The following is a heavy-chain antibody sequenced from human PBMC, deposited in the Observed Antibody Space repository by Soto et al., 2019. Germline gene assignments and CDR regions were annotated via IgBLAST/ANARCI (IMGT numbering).Heavy chain of an antibody. J-gene: IGHJ5*02. CDR1: GGSISSYF. Sequence: SETLSLTCTVSGGSISSYFWSWIRQPPGKGLEWIGFIYYTGSTHYNPSLKGRVTISVDTSRNQFSLKLSSVTAADTAVYYCAREFTFGGIIGFDPWGQGTLVILSS. V-gene: IGHV4-59*01. D-gene: IGHD3-16*01. CDR2: IYYTGST. CDR3: AREFTFGGIIGFDP.